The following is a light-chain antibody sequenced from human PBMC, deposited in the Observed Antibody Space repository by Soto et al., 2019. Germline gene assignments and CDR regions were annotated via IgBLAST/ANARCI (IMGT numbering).Light chain of an antibody. CDR3: SSYTSSSTYV. V-gene: IGLV2-18*02. Sequence: QSALTQPPSVSGSSRQSVAISCTGTSSDVGSYNRVSWYQQPPGTAPKLMIYEVSNRPSGVPDRFSGSKSGNTASLTISGLQAEDEADYYCSSYTSSSTYVFGTGTKLTVL. CDR2: EVS. J-gene: IGLJ1*01. CDR1: SSDVGSYNR.